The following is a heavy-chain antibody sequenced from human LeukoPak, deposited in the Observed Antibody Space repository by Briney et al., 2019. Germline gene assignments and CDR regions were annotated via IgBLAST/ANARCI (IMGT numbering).Heavy chain of an antibody. CDR1: GGSISSYY. CDR3: ARGQPATAIPYPLS. Sequence: PSETLSLTCTVSGGSISSYYWSWIRQPPGKGLEWIGYIYYSGSTNYNPSLKSRVTISVDTSKNQFSLKLSSVTVADTAVYYCARGQPATAIPYPLSWGQGTLVTVSS. J-gene: IGHJ5*02. D-gene: IGHD2-2*02. V-gene: IGHV4-59*01. CDR2: IYYSGST.